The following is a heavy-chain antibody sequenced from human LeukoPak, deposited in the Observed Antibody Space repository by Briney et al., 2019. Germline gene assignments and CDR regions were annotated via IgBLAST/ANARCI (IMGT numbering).Heavy chain of an antibody. CDR2: IYYSGST. CDR3: ARHKVDYYDSSGYYNLDY. Sequence: ASETLSLTCTVSGGSISSSSYYWGWIRQPPGKGLEWIGSIYYSGSTYYNPSLRSRVTISVDTSKNQFSLKLSSVTAADTAVYYCARHKVDYYDSSGYYNLDYWGQGTLVTVSS. CDR1: GGSISSSSYY. D-gene: IGHD3-22*01. J-gene: IGHJ4*02. V-gene: IGHV4-39*01.